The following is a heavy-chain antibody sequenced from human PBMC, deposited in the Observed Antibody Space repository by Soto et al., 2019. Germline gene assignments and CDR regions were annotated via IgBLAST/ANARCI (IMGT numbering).Heavy chain of an antibody. Sequence: GGSLRLSCEASGFTFKNYNMNWVRQAPGKGLEWVAHINTGSSITYYADSVRGRFTVSRDNAKNSLYLQMNSLRVEDTAVYYCARGFCVGSNCYGTYWGQGALVTVSS. CDR3: ARGFCVGSNCYGTY. CDR1: GFTFKNYN. V-gene: IGHV3-48*01. CDR2: INTGSSIT. D-gene: IGHD2-2*01. J-gene: IGHJ4*02.